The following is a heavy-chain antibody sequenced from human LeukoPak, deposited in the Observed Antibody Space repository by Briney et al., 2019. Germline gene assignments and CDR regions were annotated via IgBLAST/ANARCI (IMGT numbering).Heavy chain of an antibody. CDR1: GFTFSSYG. CDR2: ISYDGSNK. J-gene: IGHJ4*02. V-gene: IGHV3-30*03. D-gene: IGHD2-15*01. Sequence: PGGSLRLSCAASGFTFSSYGMHWVRQAPGKGLEWVAVISYDGSNKYYADSVKGRFTISRDNSKNTLYLQMNSLRAEDTAVYYCARDGRVSSLDYWGQGTLVTVSS. CDR3: ARDGRVSSLDY.